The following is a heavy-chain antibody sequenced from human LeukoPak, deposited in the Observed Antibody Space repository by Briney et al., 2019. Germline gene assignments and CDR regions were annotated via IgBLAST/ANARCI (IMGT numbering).Heavy chain of an antibody. J-gene: IGHJ3*02. CDR1: GFTFSSYG. CDR3: ARVKVGPMGRGFDI. Sequence: GGSLRLSCAASGFTFSSYGMSWVRQAPGKGLEWVSSISSSSSYIYYADSVKGRFTISRDNAKNSLYLQMNSLRAEDTAVYYWARVKVGPMGRGFDIWGQGKMVTVSS. CDR2: ISSSSSYI. V-gene: IGHV3-21*01. D-gene: IGHD1-26*01.